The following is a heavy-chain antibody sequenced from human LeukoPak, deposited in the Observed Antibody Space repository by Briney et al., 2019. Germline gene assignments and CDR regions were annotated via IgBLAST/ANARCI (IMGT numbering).Heavy chain of an antibody. CDR1: GGSISSYY. D-gene: IGHD3-10*01. J-gene: IGHJ4*02. CDR2: IYYSGST. V-gene: IGHV4-59*08. CDR3: ARVERILWFGELFYYFDY. Sequence: SETLSLTCTVSGGSISSYYWSWIRQPPGKGLEWIGYIYYSGSTNYNPSLKSRVTISVDTSKNQFSLKLSSVTAADTAVYYCARVERILWFGELFYYFDYWGQGTLVTVSS.